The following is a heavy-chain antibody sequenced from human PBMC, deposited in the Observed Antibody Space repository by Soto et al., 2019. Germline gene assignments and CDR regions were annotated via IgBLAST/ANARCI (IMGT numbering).Heavy chain of an antibody. CDR3: AREVNSSPARGPNWFDP. Sequence: QVQLQESGPGLVQPSRTLSLTCAVSGDSINNSHWWSWVRQTPGKGLEWIGETYHSGTTNYNPSLKTRVTISIDKSKNQFSLKMNSVTAADTAVYYCAREVNSSPARGPNWFDPWGQGTLVTVSS. CDR1: GDSINNSHW. J-gene: IGHJ5*02. CDR2: TYHSGTT. V-gene: IGHV4-4*02. D-gene: IGHD6-13*01.